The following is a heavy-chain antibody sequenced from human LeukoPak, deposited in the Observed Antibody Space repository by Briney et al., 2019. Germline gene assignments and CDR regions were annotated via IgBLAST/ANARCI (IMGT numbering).Heavy chain of an antibody. J-gene: IGHJ4*02. Sequence: GGSLRLSCAASGFTFDYIWMSWVRQAPGEGLEWVGRIKSKTDGETTDYATPVKGRFTLSRDDSKKMVYLQMNFLKIEDTAVYYCTRVRPYDTGCFDCWGQGTLVTVSS. V-gene: IGHV3-15*01. D-gene: IGHD6-19*01. CDR1: GFTFDYIW. CDR2: IKSKTDGETT. CDR3: TRVRPYDTGCFDC.